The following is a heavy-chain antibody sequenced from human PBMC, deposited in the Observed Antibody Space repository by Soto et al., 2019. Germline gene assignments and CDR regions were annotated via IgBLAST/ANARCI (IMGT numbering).Heavy chain of an antibody. CDR1: GGTFSSYA. CDR2: IIPIFGTA. D-gene: IGHD6-13*01. Sequence: QVQLVQSGAEVKKPGSSVKVSCKASGGTFSSYAISWVRQAPGQGLEWMGGIIPIFGTANYAQKFQGRVTITADESTSTAYMELSSLRSEDTAVYYCASGIAAAGRFRYYYYYGMDLWGQGTTVTVSS. CDR3: ASGIAAAGRFRYYYYYGMDL. V-gene: IGHV1-69*01. J-gene: IGHJ6*02.